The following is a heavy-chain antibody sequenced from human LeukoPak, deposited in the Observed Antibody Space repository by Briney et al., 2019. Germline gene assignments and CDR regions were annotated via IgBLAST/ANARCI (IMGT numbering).Heavy chain of an antibody. Sequence: SETLSLTCTVSGGSISNYYWGWIRQPPGKGLEWIGSIYYSGSTYYNPTLKSRVTISVDTSKNQFSLKLSSVTAADTAVYYCARAPYSSYGDYWGQGTLVTVAS. CDR3: ARAPYSSYGDY. CDR1: GGSISNYY. V-gene: IGHV4-39*07. D-gene: IGHD3-22*01. J-gene: IGHJ4*02. CDR2: IYYSGST.